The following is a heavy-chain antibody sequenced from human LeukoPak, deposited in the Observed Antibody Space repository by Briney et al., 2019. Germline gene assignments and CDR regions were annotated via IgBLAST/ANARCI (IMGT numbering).Heavy chain of an antibody. CDR3: ARALIDYDYGDYESENAFDL. D-gene: IGHD4-17*01. V-gene: IGHV3-33*01. CDR2: IWFDGSNT. Sequence: GGSLRLSCAASRFTFRNHYMHWVRQAPGKGLEWVALIWFDGSNTDYADSVKGRFTISRDNANKTLYLQMNSLRVEDTAVYYCARALIDYDYGDYESENAFDLWGQGTMVVVSS. J-gene: IGHJ3*01. CDR1: RFTFRNHY.